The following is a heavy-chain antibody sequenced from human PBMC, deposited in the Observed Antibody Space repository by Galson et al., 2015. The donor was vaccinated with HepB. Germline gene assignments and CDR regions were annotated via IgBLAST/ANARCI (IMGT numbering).Heavy chain of an antibody. J-gene: IGHJ6*02. CDR2: ISAYNGNT. CDR1: GYTLTTYD. V-gene: IGHV1-18*01. CDR3: ARSPSPGHYYYGMDV. Sequence: SVKVSCKASGYTLTTYDMSWVRQAPGRGFQWMGWISAYNGNTHYAQKLQGRVTMTTDTSTSTAYMELRSLRSDDTAVYYCARSPSPGHYYYGMDVWGQGTTVTVSS.